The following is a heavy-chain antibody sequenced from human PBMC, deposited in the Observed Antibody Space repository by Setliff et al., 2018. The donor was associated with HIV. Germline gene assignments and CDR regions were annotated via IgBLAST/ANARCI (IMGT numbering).Heavy chain of an antibody. CDR3: ARDGYSSSWYVISGSFDY. V-gene: IGHV4-39*07. CDR1: GGSISSSSYY. J-gene: IGHJ4*02. Sequence: SETLSLTCIVSGGSISSSSYYWGWIRQPPGKGLEWIGTVYYSGSTYYNPSLKSRVTISVDTSENQFSLKLSSVTAADTAVYYCARDGYSSSWYVISGSFDYWGQGILVIVSS. D-gene: IGHD6-13*01. CDR2: VYYSGST.